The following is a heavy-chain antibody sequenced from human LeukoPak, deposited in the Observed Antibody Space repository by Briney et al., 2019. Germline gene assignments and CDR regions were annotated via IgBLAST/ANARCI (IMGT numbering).Heavy chain of an antibody. CDR1: GDSISNGGYY. J-gene: IGHJ4*02. D-gene: IGHD2-8*01. Sequence: SETLSLTCTVSGDSISNGGYYWSWIRQPAGKGLEWIGRIYTSGSTNYNPSLKSRVTMSVDTSKNQFSLKLSSVTAADTAVYYCARIVYGYFDYWGQGTLVTVSS. CDR2: IYTSGST. V-gene: IGHV4-61*02. CDR3: ARIVYGYFDY.